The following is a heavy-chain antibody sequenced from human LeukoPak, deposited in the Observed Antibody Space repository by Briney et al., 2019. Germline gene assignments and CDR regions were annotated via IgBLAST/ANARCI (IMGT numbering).Heavy chain of an antibody. CDR2: IYTSGST. J-gene: IGHJ4*02. CDR3: AKMVDTAMVGGLYFDY. CDR1: GCSISSYY. D-gene: IGHD5-18*01. Sequence: SETLSLTCTVSGCSISSYYWSWIRQPAGKGLEWIGRIYTSGSTNYNPSLKSRVTISVDTSKNQFSLKLSSVTAADTAVYYCAKMVDTAMVGGLYFDYWGQGTLVTVSS. V-gene: IGHV4-4*07.